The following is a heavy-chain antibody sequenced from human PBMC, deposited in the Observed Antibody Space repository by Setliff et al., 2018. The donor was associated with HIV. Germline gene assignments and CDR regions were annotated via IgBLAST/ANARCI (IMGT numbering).Heavy chain of an antibody. V-gene: IGHV3-7*01. CDR1: GFTFSNYW. CDR3: AREYCNSTSCYGYSGDY. Sequence: GSLRLSCAASGFTFSNYWMSWVRQAPGKGLEWVANIKQDGSEKYYVDSVKGRFTISRDNAKNSLFLQMNSLRAEDTAVYYCAREYCNSTSCYGYSGDYWGQGTLVTVSS. CDR2: IKQDGSEK. D-gene: IGHD2-2*01. J-gene: IGHJ4*02.